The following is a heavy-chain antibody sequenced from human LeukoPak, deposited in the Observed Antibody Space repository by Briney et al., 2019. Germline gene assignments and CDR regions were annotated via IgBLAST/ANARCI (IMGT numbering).Heavy chain of an antibody. CDR1: GGTFSSYA. CDR3: ARDPYGDYIVADS. D-gene: IGHD4-17*01. Sequence: ASVKVSCKASGGTFSSYAISWVRQAPGQGLEWMGGIIPIFGTANYAQKFQGRVTITTDESTSTAYMELSSLRSEDTAVYYCARDPYGDYIVADSWGQGTLVTVSS. V-gene: IGHV1-69*05. CDR2: IIPIFGTA. J-gene: IGHJ4*02.